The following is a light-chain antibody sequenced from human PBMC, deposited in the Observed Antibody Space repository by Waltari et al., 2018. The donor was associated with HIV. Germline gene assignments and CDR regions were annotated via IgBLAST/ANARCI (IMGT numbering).Light chain of an antibody. Sequence: DIVMTQSPDSLAVSLGERATINCKSTQSLLYRSTNKDYVAWYQQKPGQPPKLLIYWASVRESGVPDRFSGSGSGTDFTLTISNLQAEDVAVYYCQQYYSIPWTFGQGTKVEIK. CDR3: QQYYSIPWT. J-gene: IGKJ1*01. CDR2: WAS. CDR1: QSLLYRSTNKDY. V-gene: IGKV4-1*01.